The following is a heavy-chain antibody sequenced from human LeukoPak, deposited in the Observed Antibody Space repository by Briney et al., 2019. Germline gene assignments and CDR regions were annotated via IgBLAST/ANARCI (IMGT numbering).Heavy chain of an antibody. Sequence: GGSLRLSCAASGFTLSSYEMNWVSQAPGKGLEWVSYISSSGTTIYYADSVKGRFTISRDNAKNSLYLQMNSLRAEDTAVYYCARPDGDYYYGSGSYFHYWGQATLVTVSS. V-gene: IGHV3-48*03. D-gene: IGHD3-10*01. CDR1: GFTLSSYE. CDR2: ISSSGTTI. J-gene: IGHJ4*02. CDR3: ARPDGDYYYGSGSYFHY.